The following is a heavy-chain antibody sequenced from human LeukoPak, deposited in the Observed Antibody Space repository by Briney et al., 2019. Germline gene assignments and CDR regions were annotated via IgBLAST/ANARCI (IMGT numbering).Heavy chain of an antibody. D-gene: IGHD3-3*01. Sequence: GGSLRLSCAASGFTFSSYAMSWVSQAPGKGLEWVSAISGSGGSTYYADSVKGRFTISRDNSKNTLYLQMNSLRAEDTAVYYCARDEFPPYYDFWSGYFLTTYYYYGMDVWGQGTTVTVSS. J-gene: IGHJ6*02. CDR2: ISGSGGST. CDR3: ARDEFPPYYDFWSGYFLTTYYYYGMDV. CDR1: GFTFSSYA. V-gene: IGHV3-23*01.